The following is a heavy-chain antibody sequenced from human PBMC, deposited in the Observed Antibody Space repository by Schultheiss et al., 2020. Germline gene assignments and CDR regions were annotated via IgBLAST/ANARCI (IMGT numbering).Heavy chain of an antibody. J-gene: IGHJ6*02. CDR3: ARDGDTTTGYYYYGMDV. CDR1: GGSISSYY. D-gene: IGHD1-1*01. V-gene: IGHV4-59*01. CDR2: IYYSGST. Sequence: SETLSLTCTVSGGSISSYYWSWIRQPPGKGLEWIGYIYYSGSTNYNPSLKSRVIISVDTSKNQFSLKLNSVTAADTAVHYCARDGDTTTGYYYYGMDVWGQGTTVTVSS.